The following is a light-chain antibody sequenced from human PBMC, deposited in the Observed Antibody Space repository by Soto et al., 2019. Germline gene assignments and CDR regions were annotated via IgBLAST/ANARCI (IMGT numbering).Light chain of an antibody. V-gene: IGKV1-5*03. J-gene: IGKJ1*01. Sequence: DIQMTQSPSTLSASVGDRVTITSRASQTISSWLAWYQQKPGMAPKLLIYKASTLQSGVPSRFSGSGSGTEFTLTISSLQPDDFASYYCQQYSRCSAFGQGTKVDIK. CDR1: QTISSW. CDR3: QQYSRCSA. CDR2: KAS.